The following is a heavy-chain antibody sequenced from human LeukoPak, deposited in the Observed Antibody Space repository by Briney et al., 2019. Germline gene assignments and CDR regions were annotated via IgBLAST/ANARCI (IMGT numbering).Heavy chain of an antibody. Sequence: SETLSLTCAVSGYSISSGYYWGWIRQPPRKGLEWIGSIYHSGSTYYNPSLKSRVTISVDTSKNQFSLKLSSVTAADTAVYYCAKIYDSRAFDYWGQGTLVTVSS. CDR3: AKIYDSRAFDY. CDR2: IYHSGST. V-gene: IGHV4-38-2*01. J-gene: IGHJ4*02. CDR1: GYSISSGYY. D-gene: IGHD3-22*01.